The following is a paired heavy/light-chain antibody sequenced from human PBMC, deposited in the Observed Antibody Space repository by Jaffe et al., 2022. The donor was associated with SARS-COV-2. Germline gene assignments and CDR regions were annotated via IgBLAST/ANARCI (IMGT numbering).Heavy chain of an antibody. Sequence: EVQLVESGGGLVQPGGSLRLSCAASGFTFNNYWMSWVRQAPGKGLEWVANIKEDGSEKYYVDSVKGRFTISRDNAKSSVYLQMKSLRAEDTAVYFCGQSMDVWGQGTTVTVSS. V-gene: IGHV3-7*03. CDR1: GFTFNNYW. CDR3: GQSMDV. CDR2: IKEDGSEK. J-gene: IGHJ6*02.
Light chain of an antibody. Sequence: QSVLTQPPSASGTPGQRVTISCSGSSSNIGSNTVNWYQQLPGTAPKLLIYRNNQRPSGVPDRLSGSKSGASASLAISGLQSEDEADYYCAAKDDSLSAWVFGGGTKLTVL. CDR2: RNN. CDR3: AAKDDSLSAWV. V-gene: IGLV1-44*01. J-gene: IGLJ3*02. CDR1: SSNIGSNT.